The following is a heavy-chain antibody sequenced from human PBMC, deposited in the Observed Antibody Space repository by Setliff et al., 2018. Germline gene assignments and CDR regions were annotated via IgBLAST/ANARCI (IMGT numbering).Heavy chain of an antibody. V-gene: IGHV1-18*01. CDR1: GYTFTSYG. CDR3: ARDTYIGGFWSGYYIQGRFDP. CDR2: ISAYNGNT. Sequence: ASVKVSCKASGYTFTSYGISWVRQAPGRGLEWMGWISAYNGNTKYSQKLQGRVTITRDTSPSTASMELSSLRSEDTAVYYCARDTYIGGFWSGYYIQGRFDPWGQGTLVTVSS. D-gene: IGHD3-3*01. J-gene: IGHJ5*02.